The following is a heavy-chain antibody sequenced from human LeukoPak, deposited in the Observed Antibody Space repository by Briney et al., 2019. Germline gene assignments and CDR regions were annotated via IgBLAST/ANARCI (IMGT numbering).Heavy chain of an antibody. CDR3: WAGYVQVTSFDY. CDR1: GFTFSSYG. J-gene: IGHJ4*02. D-gene: IGHD3/OR15-3a*01. Sequence: GGSLRLSCAASGFTFSSYGMHWVRQAPGKGLEWVAFIRYDGSNKYYADSVKGRFTISRDNSTNTLYLQMNSLRAEDTAVCYCWAGYVQVTSFDYWGQGTLVTVSS. V-gene: IGHV3-30*02. CDR2: IRYDGSNK.